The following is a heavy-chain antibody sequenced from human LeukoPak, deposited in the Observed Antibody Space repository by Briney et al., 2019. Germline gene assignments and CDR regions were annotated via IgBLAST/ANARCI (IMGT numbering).Heavy chain of an antibody. CDR2: IYYSGST. V-gene: IGHV4-59*08. CDR3: ARLGYCSGGSCYPEYYFDY. Sequence: SETLSLTCTVSGGSISSYYWCWIRQPPEKGLEWIGYIYYSGSTNYNPSLKSRVTISVDTSKNQFSLKLSSVTAADTAVYYCARLGYCSGGSCYPEYYFDYWGQGTLVTVSS. CDR1: GGSISSYY. J-gene: IGHJ4*02. D-gene: IGHD2-15*01.